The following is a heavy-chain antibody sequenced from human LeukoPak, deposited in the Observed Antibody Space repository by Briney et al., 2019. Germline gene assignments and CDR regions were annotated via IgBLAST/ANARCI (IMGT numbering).Heavy chain of an antibody. D-gene: IGHD6-13*01. CDR1: GFSFSIYG. CDR2: ISGSGDTT. J-gene: IGHJ4*02. Sequence: GGSLRLSCAASGFSFSIYGMNWVRQAPEKGLEWVSFISGSGDTTYYADSVKGRFTISRDNSKNTLYLQMIGLRAEDTALYYCAKRIHSSSWYAMFDSWGQGTLVTVSS. CDR3: AKRIHSSSWYAMFDS. V-gene: IGHV3-23*01.